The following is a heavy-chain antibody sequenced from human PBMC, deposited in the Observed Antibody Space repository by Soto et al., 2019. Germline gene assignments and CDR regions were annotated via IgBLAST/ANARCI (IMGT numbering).Heavy chain of an antibody. CDR1: GDSITNGNYY. V-gene: IGHV4-30-4*01. CDR2: IYYSGST. Sequence: LSLTCTVSGDSITNGNYYWSWIRQPPGKGLEWIGYIYYSGSTYSNPSLNGRLTMSVDTSTNQFSLKLSSVTAADTALYYCARHYYDSSAYHFVGLDYWGQGTLVTVSS. CDR3: ARHYYDSSAYHFVGLDY. J-gene: IGHJ4*02. D-gene: IGHD3-22*01.